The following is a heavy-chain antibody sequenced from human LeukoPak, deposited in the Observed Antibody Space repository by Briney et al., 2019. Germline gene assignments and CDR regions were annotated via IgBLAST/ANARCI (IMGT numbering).Heavy chain of an antibody. V-gene: IGHV3-30-3*01. CDR3: AKDIAYYYDSSGPLFDN. CDR2: ISYDGSNK. CDR1: GFTFSSYA. Sequence: GGSLRLSCAASGFTFSSYAMHWVRQAPGKGLEWVAVISYDGSNKYYADSVKGRFTISRDNSKNTLYLQMNSLRPEDTAVYYCAKDIAYYYDSSGPLFDNWGQGTLVTVSS. D-gene: IGHD3-22*01. J-gene: IGHJ4*02.